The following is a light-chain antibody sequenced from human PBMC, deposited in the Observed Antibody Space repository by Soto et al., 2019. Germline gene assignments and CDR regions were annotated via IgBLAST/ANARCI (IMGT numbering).Light chain of an antibody. J-gene: IGKJ1*01. CDR3: QQYNDYPWT. Sequence: DIQMTQTPSTLSASVGDRVTITCRASQSISNWLAWYQQNPGEAPNLLIYAASTLQSGVPSRFRGSGSGTEFTLAISSLQPDDFATYYCQQYNDYPWTFGQGTKVEIK. CDR2: AAS. V-gene: IGKV1-5*01. CDR1: QSISNW.